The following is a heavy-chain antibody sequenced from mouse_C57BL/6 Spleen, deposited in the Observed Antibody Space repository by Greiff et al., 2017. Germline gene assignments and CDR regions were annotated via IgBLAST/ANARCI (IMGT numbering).Heavy chain of an antibody. J-gene: IGHJ4*01. CDR3: ANYGSRGGYAMDY. D-gene: IGHD1-1*01. Sequence: DVKLVESGGGLVKPGGSLKLSCAASGFTFSDYGMHWVRQAPEKGLEWVAYISSGSSTIYYADTVKGRFTISRDNAKNTLFLQMTSLRSEDTAMYYCANYGSRGGYAMDYWGQGTSVTVSS. CDR2: ISSGSSTI. CDR1: GFTFSDYG. V-gene: IGHV5-17*01.